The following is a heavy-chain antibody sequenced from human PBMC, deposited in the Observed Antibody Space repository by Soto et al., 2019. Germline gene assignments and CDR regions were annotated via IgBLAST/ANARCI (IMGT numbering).Heavy chain of an antibody. J-gene: IGHJ6*02. Sequence: QVQLQQSGPGLVKPSETLSLTCSVSSGPTSSHNWGWIRQTPGRGLEWIGYVYSTGGTSYNPSRNRRVTLSADTSTNHISLTLTSVTAADTAVYYCVRQGIGNLHGLVDVWVQGTTVRVSS. V-gene: IGHV4-59*08. CDR3: VRQGIGNLHGLVDV. D-gene: IGHD3-10*01. CDR2: VYSTGGT. CDR1: SGPTSSHN.